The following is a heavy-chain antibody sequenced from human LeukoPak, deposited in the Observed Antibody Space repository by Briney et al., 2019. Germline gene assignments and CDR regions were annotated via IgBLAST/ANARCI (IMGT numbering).Heavy chain of an antibody. CDR1: GGTFLNYA. D-gene: IGHD3-22*01. Sequence: SVKVSCKASGGTFLNYASSWGRQAPGQGLEWMGGIIPIFGAANYAQKFQDRVTITTDESTTTVYMELSSLRSDDTAVYYCASSRGLLHYYMDVWGKGTTVTVSS. CDR3: ASSRGLLHYYMDV. V-gene: IGHV1-69*05. J-gene: IGHJ6*03. CDR2: IIPIFGAA.